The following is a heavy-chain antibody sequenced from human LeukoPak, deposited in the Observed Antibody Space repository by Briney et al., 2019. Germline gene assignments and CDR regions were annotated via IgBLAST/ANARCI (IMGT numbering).Heavy chain of an antibody. CDR1: GGSFSGYY. Sequence: SETLSLTRAVYGGSFSGYYWSWIRQPPGKGLEWIGEINHSGSTNYNPSLKSRVTISVDTSKNQFSLKLSSVTAADTAVYYCARGRESHDYGDYRIDYWGQGTLVTVSS. J-gene: IGHJ4*02. V-gene: IGHV4-34*01. CDR3: ARGRESHDYGDYRIDY. D-gene: IGHD4-17*01. CDR2: INHSGST.